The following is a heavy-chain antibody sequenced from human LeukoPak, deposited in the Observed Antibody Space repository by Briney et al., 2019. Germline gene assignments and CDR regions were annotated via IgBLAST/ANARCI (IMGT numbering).Heavy chain of an antibody. Sequence: PSETLSLTCTVSGGSVSNTHYWGWIRQPPGKGLEWIGSIYYGGSTSYNASLRSRVTTSVDTSKNQFSLKLSSVTAADTAVYYCAKSTYYYDTFVNAFDFWGQGTVVPVSS. V-gene: IGHV4-39*07. CDR3: AKSTYYYDTFVNAFDF. CDR1: GGSVSNTHY. D-gene: IGHD3-22*01. CDR2: IYYGGST. J-gene: IGHJ3*01.